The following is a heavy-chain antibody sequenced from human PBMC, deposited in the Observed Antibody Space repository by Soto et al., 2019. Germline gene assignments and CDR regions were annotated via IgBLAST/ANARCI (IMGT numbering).Heavy chain of an antibody. D-gene: IGHD5-12*01. CDR2: IRSKANSYAT. CDR1: GFTFSGSA. V-gene: IGHV3-73*01. Sequence: HPGGSLRLSCAASGFTFSGSAMHWVRQASGKGLEWVGRIRSKANSYATAYAASVKGRFTISRDDSKNTAYLQMNSLKTEDTAVYYCTSILIEYSGYDWDAFDIWGQGTMVTVSS. CDR3: TSILIEYSGYDWDAFDI. J-gene: IGHJ3*02.